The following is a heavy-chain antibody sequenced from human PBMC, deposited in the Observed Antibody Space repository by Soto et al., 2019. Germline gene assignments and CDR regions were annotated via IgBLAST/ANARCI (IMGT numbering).Heavy chain of an antibody. CDR1: GITFSDYY. J-gene: IGHJ4*02. CDR3: ARDRIAAASVDY. V-gene: IGHV3-11*01. CDR2: ISSSGSTI. D-gene: IGHD6-13*01. Sequence: QVQLVESGGGLVKPGGSLRLSCAASGITFSDYYMSWIRQAPGKGREWVSYISSSGSTIYYADSGKGRFTISRDNAKNSLYLQMNSLRAEDTAVYYCARDRIAAASVDYWGQGTPVTVSS.